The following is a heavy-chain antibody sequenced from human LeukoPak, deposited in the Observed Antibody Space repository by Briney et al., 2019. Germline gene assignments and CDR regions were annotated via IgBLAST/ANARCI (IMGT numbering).Heavy chain of an antibody. V-gene: IGHV3-23*01. D-gene: IGHD2-15*01. J-gene: IGHJ4*02. CDR2: ITSGFTP. CDR1: GLIFSNYA. CDR3: AKDYSDLRVADVFFEC. Sequence: GGSLSLSCAASGLIFSNYAMSWVRQAPGKGLEWVSGITSGFTPHYADSVKGRFTISRGNSKNTFHLQMNSLRAEDTAVYYCAKDYSDLRVADVFFECWGQGTLVTVSS.